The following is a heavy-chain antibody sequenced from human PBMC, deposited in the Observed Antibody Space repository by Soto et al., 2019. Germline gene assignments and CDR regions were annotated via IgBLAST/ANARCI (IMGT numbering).Heavy chain of an antibody. CDR1: GFTFSSYA. CDR3: ARDQWELHGWFDP. Sequence: GGSLRLSCAASGFTFSSYAMHWVRQAPGKGLEWVAVISYDGSNKYYADSVKGRFTISRDNSKNTLYLQMNSLRAEDTAVYYCARDQWELHGWFDPWGQGTLVTVSS. J-gene: IGHJ5*02. CDR2: ISYDGSNK. D-gene: IGHD1-26*01. V-gene: IGHV3-30-3*01.